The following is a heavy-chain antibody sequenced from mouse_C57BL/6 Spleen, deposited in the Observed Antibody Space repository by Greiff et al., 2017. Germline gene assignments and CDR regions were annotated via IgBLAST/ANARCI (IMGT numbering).Heavy chain of an antibody. V-gene: IGHV1-82*01. D-gene: IGHD1-1*01. CDR3: ARWAITTVVADYYAMDY. J-gene: IGHJ4*01. CDR1: GYAFSSSW. Sequence: LVESGPELVKPGASVKISCKASGYAFSSSWMNWVKQRPGKGLEWIGRIYPGDGDTNYNGKFKGKATLTADKSSSTAYMQLSSLTSEDSAVYFCARWAITTVVADYYAMDYWGQGTSVTVSS. CDR2: IYPGDGDT.